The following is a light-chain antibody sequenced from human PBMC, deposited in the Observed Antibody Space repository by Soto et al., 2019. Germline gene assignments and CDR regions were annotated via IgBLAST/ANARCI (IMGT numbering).Light chain of an antibody. Sequence: EIVLTQSPGTLPLSPGERATLSCRASQSVSSSYLAWHQQKPGQAPRLLIYGASSRATGIPDRFSGSGSGPDFSLTISRREHEDFAVYYCQQYGSSPPLTFGGGTKVEIK. CDR3: QQYGSSPPLT. V-gene: IGKV3-20*01. CDR1: QSVSSSY. J-gene: IGKJ4*01. CDR2: GAS.